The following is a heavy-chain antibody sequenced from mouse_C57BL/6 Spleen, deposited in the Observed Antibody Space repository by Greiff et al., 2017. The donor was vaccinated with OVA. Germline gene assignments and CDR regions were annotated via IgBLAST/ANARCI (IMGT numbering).Heavy chain of an antibody. CDR1: GFTFSSYG. D-gene: IGHD2-3*01. CDR3: AKIYDGYDWFAY. CDR2: ISSGGSYT. J-gene: IGHJ3*01. V-gene: IGHV5-6*01. Sequence: EVKLMESGGDLVKPGGSLKLSCAASGFTFSSYGMSWVRQTPDKRLEWVATISSGGSYTYYPDSVKGRFTISRDNAKNTLYLQMSSLKSEDTAMYYCAKIYDGYDWFAYWGQGTLVTVSA.